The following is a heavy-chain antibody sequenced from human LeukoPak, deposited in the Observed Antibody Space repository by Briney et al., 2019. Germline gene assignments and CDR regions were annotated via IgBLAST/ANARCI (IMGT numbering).Heavy chain of an antibody. CDR1: GFTFSSYW. D-gene: IGHD6-13*01. V-gene: IGHV3-7*01. CDR2: IKQDGSEK. J-gene: IGHJ4*02. CDR3: ARPLGRIAAFNDS. Sequence: GGSLTLSCAASGFTFSSYWMSWVRQAPGKGLEWVANIKQDGSEKYYVDSVKGRFTISRDNAKNSLYLQMNSLRAEDTAVYYCARPLGRIAAFNDSWGQGTLVTVSS.